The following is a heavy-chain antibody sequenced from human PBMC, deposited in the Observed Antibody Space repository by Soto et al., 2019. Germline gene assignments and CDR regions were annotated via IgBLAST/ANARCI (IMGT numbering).Heavy chain of an antibody. V-gene: IGHV1-69*01. J-gene: IGHJ5*02. D-gene: IGHD3-16*01. Sequence: QVQLVQSGAEVKKPGSSVKVSCKASGGTFSSYAISWVRQAPGQGLEWMGGIIPIFGTANYAQKFQGRVTIPADESTSTAYMELSSLRSEDTAVYYCAREGDYPRPKNNWFDPWGQGTLVTVSS. CDR2: IIPIFGTA. CDR1: GGTFSSYA. CDR3: AREGDYPRPKNNWFDP.